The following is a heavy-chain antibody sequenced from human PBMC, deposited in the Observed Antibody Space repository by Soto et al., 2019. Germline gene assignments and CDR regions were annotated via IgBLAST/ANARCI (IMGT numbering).Heavy chain of an antibody. V-gene: IGHV3-73*01. Sequence: EVQLVESGGGLVQPGGSLKLSCAASGFTFSGSAMHWVRQASGKGLEWVGRIRSKANNYATAYAASVKGRFTISRDDSKNTAYLQMNSLKTEDTAVYHCTAHNDYWCQGTLVTVSS. CDR2: IRSKANNYAT. CDR1: GFTFSGSA. J-gene: IGHJ4*02. CDR3: TAHNDY.